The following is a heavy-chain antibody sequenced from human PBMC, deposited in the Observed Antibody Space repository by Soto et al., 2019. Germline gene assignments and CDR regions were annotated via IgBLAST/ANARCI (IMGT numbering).Heavy chain of an antibody. J-gene: IGHJ4*02. CDR1: GGSIRSYY. V-gene: IGHV4-59*01. D-gene: IGHD2-21*01. Sequence: AETLESTFPVSGGSIRSYYWRWIRQPPGKGLEWIVYSYYSGSTNYNPSLKSRVTISVDTSKNQFSLKLSSVTAADTAVYYCARVAGRGFDYWGQGTLVTVSS. CDR2: SYYSGST. CDR3: ARVAGRGFDY.